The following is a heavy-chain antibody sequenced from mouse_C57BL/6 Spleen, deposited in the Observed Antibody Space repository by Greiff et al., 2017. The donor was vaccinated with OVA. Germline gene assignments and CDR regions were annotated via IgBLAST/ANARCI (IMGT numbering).Heavy chain of an antibody. D-gene: IGHD3-2*02. V-gene: IGHV10-3*01. CDR1: GFTFNTYA. CDR2: IRSKSSNYAT. Sequence: EVMLVESGGGLVQPKGSLKLSCAASGFTFNTYAMHWVRQAPGKGLEWVARIRSKSSNYATYYADSVKDRFTISRDDSQSMLYLQMNNLKTEDTAMYYCVSGSSGLAWFAYWGQGTLVTVSA. J-gene: IGHJ3*01. CDR3: VSGSSGLAWFAY.